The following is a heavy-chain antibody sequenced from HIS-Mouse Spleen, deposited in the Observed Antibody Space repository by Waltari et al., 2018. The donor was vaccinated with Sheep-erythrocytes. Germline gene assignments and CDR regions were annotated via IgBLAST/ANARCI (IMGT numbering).Heavy chain of an antibody. V-gene: IGHV3-30*18. CDR1: GFTFSSYG. D-gene: IGHD4-4*01. J-gene: IGHJ4*02. CDR3: AKREGYSNYYFDY. CDR2: ISYDGSNK. Sequence: QVQLVESGGGVVQPGRSLRLSCAASGFTFSSYGMHWVRQAPGKRLEGVEVISYDGSNKYYADSVKCRFTISRDNSKNTLYLQMNSLRAEDTAVYYCAKREGYSNYYFDYWGQGTLVTVSS.